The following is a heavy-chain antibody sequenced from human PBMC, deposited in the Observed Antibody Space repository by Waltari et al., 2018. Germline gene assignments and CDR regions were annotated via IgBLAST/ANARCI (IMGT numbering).Heavy chain of an antibody. V-gene: IGHV4-39*01. Sequence: RQSPGKGLEWTATSSCSGATYASPALKSRLTISVDTFKNQFSLKLRCVTAADTAVYYCATYVGASIGTAAFDVWGQGTMVTVSS. CDR2: SSCSGAT. CDR3: ATYVGASIGTAAFDV. J-gene: IGHJ3*01. D-gene: IGHD3-16*01.